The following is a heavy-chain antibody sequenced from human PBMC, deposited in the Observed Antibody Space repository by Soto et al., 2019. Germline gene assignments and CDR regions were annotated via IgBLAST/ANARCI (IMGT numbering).Heavy chain of an antibody. Sequence: QVTLKESGPVLVKPTETLTLTCTVSGFSLSNARMGVSWIRQPPGKALEWLAHIFSNDEKSYSTSLKSRLTISKDTSKSQVVLTMTNMDPVDTATCYCARFQAVAGTTDYWGQGTLVTVSS. V-gene: IGHV2-26*01. CDR1: GFSLSNARMG. CDR2: IFSNDEK. D-gene: IGHD6-19*01. CDR3: ARFQAVAGTTDY. J-gene: IGHJ4*02.